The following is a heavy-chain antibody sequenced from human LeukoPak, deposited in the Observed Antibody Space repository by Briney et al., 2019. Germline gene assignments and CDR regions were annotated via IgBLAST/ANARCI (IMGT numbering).Heavy chain of an antibody. CDR1: GFTFSSYG. CDR2: MSFDGSHT. J-gene: IGHJ5*02. CDR3: ARDLGQYYDTSDNWFDP. Sequence: PGGSLRLSCAASGFTFSSYGMHWVRQAPGKGLEWVAVMSFDGSHTYYADSVKGRFTISRDNAKNTLNLQMNSLRAEDTAAYYCARDLGQYYDTSDNWFDPWGQGTLVTVSS. D-gene: IGHD3-22*01. V-gene: IGHV3-30*03.